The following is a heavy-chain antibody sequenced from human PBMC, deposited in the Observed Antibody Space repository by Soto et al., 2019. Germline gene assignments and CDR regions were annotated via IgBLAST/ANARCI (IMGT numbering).Heavy chain of an antibody. J-gene: IGHJ6*02. Sequence: PGESLKIACKTSGYIFATSWIGWVRQMPGKGLEWMGIIYPADSDTRYSPPFQGQVTISADKSVNTAYLQWSSLKASDTAMYYCARPGATAYGMDVWGQGTTVTVSS. CDR1: GYIFATSW. V-gene: IGHV5-51*01. CDR2: IYPADSDT. CDR3: ARPGATAYGMDV.